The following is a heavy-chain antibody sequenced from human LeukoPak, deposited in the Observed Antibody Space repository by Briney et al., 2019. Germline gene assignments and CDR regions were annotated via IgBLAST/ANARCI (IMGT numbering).Heavy chain of an antibody. J-gene: IGHJ4*02. V-gene: IGHV4-34*01. CDR3: ARLGTTGQRRGFDY. D-gene: IGHD1-1*01. CDR2: INHSGST. Sequence: SETLSLTCAVYGGSFSGYYWSWIRQPPGKGLEWIGEINHSGSTNYNPSLKSRVTISVDTSKNQFSLKLSSVTAADTAVYYCARLGTTGQRRGFDYWGQGTLVTVSS. CDR1: GGSFSGYY.